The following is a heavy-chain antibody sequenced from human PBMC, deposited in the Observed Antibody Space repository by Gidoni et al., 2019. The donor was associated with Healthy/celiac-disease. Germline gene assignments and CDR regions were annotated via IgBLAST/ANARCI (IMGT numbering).Heavy chain of an antibody. J-gene: IGHJ5*02. Sequence: QVQLQQWGAGLLKPSAPLSLTCAVSGGSFSGYYWSWIRQPPGKGLEWIGEINHSGSTNYNPSRKSRVTISVDTSKNQFSLKLSSVTAADTAVYYWASGYSGYEAFDPWGQGTLVTVSS. D-gene: IGHD5-12*01. V-gene: IGHV4-34*01. CDR1: GGSFSGYY. CDR2: INHSGST. CDR3: ASGYSGYEAFDP.